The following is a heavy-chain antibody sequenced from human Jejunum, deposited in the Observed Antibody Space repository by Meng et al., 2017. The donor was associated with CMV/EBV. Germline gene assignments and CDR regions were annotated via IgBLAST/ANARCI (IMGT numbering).Heavy chain of an antibody. D-gene: IGHD3-3*01. CDR1: GFTFITCG. J-gene: IGHJ4*02. CDR2: SFKGDT. Sequence: SVKVSCTTSGFTFITCGVGWVRLAPGQGLKWVGGSFKGDTNYAQKFEGRVTMTTDTSTSTAYMELTSLKFDDTAVYYCARGLWSGFDYWGQGTLVTVSS. CDR3: ARGLWSGFDY. V-gene: IGHV1-18*04.